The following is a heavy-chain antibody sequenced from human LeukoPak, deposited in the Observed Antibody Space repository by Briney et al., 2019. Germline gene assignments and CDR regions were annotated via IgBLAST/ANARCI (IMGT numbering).Heavy chain of an antibody. V-gene: IGHV1-8*02. Sequence: GASVKVSCKASGYTFSGFYMNWVRQAPGQGLKWMGWMNPNSGNTGYAQKFQGRVTMTRNTSISTAYMELSSLRSEDTAVYYCARVTYGSGTYGAFDYWGQGTLVTVSS. CDR2: MNPNSGNT. J-gene: IGHJ4*02. CDR3: ARVTYGSGTYGAFDY. D-gene: IGHD3-10*01. CDR1: GYTFSGFY.